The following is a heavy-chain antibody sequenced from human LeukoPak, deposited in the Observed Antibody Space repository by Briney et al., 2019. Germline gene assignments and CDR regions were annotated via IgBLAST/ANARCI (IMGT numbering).Heavy chain of an antibody. J-gene: IGHJ4*02. V-gene: IGHV4-4*07. D-gene: IGHD5-18*01. CDR1: GGSISGYY. CDR3: ARDLGGYNYGYSFDF. CDR2: IYTSGNT. Sequence: PSETLSLTCTLSGGSISGYYWNWIRQPPGKGLEWIGRIYTSGNTNYNPSLKSRVTMSVDTSKNQFFLKLFSVTAADTAVYYRARDLGGYNYGYSFDFWGQGTLVTVSS.